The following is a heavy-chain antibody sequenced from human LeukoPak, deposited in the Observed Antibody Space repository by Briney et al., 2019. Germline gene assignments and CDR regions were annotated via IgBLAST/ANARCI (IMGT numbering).Heavy chain of an antibody. J-gene: IGHJ4*02. CDR3: ATITIFGVVTDY. V-gene: IGHV1-2*02. D-gene: IGHD3-3*01. CDR2: INPNSGGT. CDR1: GYTFTGYY. Sequence: ASVKVSCKASGYTFTGYYMHWVRQAPGQGLEWMGWINPNSGGTNYAQKFQGRVTMTRDTSISTAYMELSRLRSDDTAVYYCATITIFGVVTDYWGQGTLVTVSP.